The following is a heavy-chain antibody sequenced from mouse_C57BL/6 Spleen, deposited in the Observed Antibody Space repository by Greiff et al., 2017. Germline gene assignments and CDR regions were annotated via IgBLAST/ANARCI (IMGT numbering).Heavy chain of an antibody. Sequence: VQLMESGPELVKPGASVKISCKASGYAFSSSWMNWVKQRPGKGLEWIGRIYPGDGDTNYNGKFKGKATLTADKSSSTAYMQLSSLTAEDSAVYFCARELGNSLDYWGQGTSVTVSS. CDR1: GYAFSSSW. J-gene: IGHJ4*01. V-gene: IGHV1-82*01. CDR3: ARELGNSLDY. CDR2: IYPGDGDT. D-gene: IGHD2-1*01.